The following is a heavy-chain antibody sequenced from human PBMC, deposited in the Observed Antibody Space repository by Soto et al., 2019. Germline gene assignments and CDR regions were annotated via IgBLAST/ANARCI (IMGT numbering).Heavy chain of an antibody. Sequence: GGSLRLSCAASGFTFDDYAMHWVRQAPGKGLEWVSGISWNSGSIGYADSVKGRFTISRDNAKNSLHLQMNSLRAEDTALYYCAKADCSGGSCYRGPFDYWGQGTLVTSPQ. CDR2: ISWNSGSI. J-gene: IGHJ4*02. V-gene: IGHV3-9*01. CDR1: GFTFDDYA. D-gene: IGHD2-15*01. CDR3: AKADCSGGSCYRGPFDY.